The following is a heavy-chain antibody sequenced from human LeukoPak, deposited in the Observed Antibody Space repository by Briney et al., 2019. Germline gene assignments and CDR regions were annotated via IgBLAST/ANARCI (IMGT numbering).Heavy chain of an antibody. Sequence: TSETLSLTCTVSGGSISSYYWSWIRQPPGKGLEWIGYIYYSGSTNYNPSLKSRVTISVDTSKNQFSLKLSSVTAADTAVYYCARALGIFFDYWGQGTLVTVSS. D-gene: IGHD3-3*01. CDR2: IYYSGST. J-gene: IGHJ4*02. CDR1: GGSISSYY. CDR3: ARALGIFFDY. V-gene: IGHV4-59*12.